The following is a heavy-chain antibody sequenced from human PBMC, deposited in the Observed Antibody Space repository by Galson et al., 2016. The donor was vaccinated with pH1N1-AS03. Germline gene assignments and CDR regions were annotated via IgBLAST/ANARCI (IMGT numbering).Heavy chain of an antibody. J-gene: IGHJ4*02. D-gene: IGHD6-13*01. V-gene: IGHV3-15*01. Sequence: SLRLSCAASGFTFTNAWMSWVRQAPGKGLEWVGRIKRKRDSGDTEYAGPVKGRITISRDDSQNTLYMQMSSLKIEDTAMYYCTTMSQAAAPNWGQGTLVTVSS. CDR2: IKRKRDSGDT. CDR1: GFTFTNAW. CDR3: TTMSQAAAPN.